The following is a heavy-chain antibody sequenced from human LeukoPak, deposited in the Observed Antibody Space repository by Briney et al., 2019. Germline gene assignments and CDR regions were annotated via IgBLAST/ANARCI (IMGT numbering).Heavy chain of an antibody. D-gene: IGHD2/OR15-2a*01. V-gene: IGHV4-4*02. CDR1: GGSIDITNY. CDR3: TRENRPFCPFAF. J-gene: IGHJ4*02. CDR2: ISHDGTT. Sequence: SETLSLTCGVSGGSIDITNYWSWVRQAPGRGLEWIGEISHDGTTNYNSSLRSRVALSFDRANNQFSLSLTSVTAADTAVYYCTRENRPFCPFAFWGQGVLVTVSS.